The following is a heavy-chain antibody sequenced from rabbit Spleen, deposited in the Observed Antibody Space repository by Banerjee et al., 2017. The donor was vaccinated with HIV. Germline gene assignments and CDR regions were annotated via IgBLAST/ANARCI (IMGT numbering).Heavy chain of an antibody. J-gene: IGHJ4*01. CDR2: IYGGSGGST. Sequence: QEQLVESGGGLVKPEGSLKLSCTASGFSFSNKAVMCWVRQAPGKGLECIACIYGGSGGSTWYASWAKGRFTISKTSSTTVTLQLTSLTAADTATYFCARGSAAMTMVITGFYFDLWGPGTLVTVS. V-gene: IGHV1S45*01. CDR3: ARGSAAMTMVITGFYFDL. D-gene: IGHD2-1*01. CDR1: GFSFSNKAV.